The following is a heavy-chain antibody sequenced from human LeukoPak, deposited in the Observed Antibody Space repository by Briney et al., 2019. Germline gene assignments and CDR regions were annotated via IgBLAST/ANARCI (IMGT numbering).Heavy chain of an antibody. D-gene: IGHD1-26*01. CDR3: ARVMEQANGMYV. CDR1: GFTFNSYS. J-gene: IGHJ6*02. V-gene: IGHV3-48*02. CDR2: ISSSSSTI. Sequence: GGSLPQSYAGSGFTFNSYSKNWVRQAPGKGLEWVSYISSSSSTIYYADSVKGRFTITRDNAKNSLYLQMNSLRDEDTAVYYCARVMEQANGMYVWGHRETCTVSS.